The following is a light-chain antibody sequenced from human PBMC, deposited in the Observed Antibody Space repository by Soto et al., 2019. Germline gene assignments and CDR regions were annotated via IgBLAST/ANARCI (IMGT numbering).Light chain of an antibody. Sequence: QSVLTQPPSVSGAPGQRVTISCTGSNSNIGAHFHVQRYQQLPGTAPKLLIYGNTNRPSGVPDRFSGSKSGASASLAITGLQAEDEADYYCQSYDSSLTGHVLFGGGTKLTVL. CDR1: NSNIGAHFH. CDR2: GNT. J-gene: IGLJ2*01. V-gene: IGLV1-40*01. CDR3: QSYDSSLTGHVL.